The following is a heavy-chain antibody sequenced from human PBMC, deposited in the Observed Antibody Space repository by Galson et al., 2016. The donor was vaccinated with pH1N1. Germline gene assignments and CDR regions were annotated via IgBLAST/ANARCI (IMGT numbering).Heavy chain of an antibody. CDR3: ARGVIDYDLLSGYQDHAAFDI. CDR1: GDSVSSNSAT. Sequence: CAISGDSVSSNSATWNWIRQSPSRGLEWLGRTYYRSKWYNDYAESVKSRIIISPDTSKNQLSLQLNSVTPADTAVYYCARGVIDYDLLSGYQDHAAFDIWGQRTMVIVS. D-gene: IGHD3-3*01. V-gene: IGHV6-1*01. CDR2: TYYRSKWYN. J-gene: IGHJ3*02.